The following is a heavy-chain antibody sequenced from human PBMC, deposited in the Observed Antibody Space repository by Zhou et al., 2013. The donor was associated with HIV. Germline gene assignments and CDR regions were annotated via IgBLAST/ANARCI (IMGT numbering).Heavy chain of an antibody. V-gene: IGHV1-69*04. CDR1: GGTFSSYA. Sequence: QVQLVQSGAEVKKPGSSVKVSCKASGGTFSSYAISWVRQAPGQGLEWMGRIIPILGIANYAQKFQGRVTITADKSTSTAYMELSSLRSEDTAVYYCARGHSSSSVWFDPLGPGNPWSPSPQ. CDR2: IIPILGIA. CDR3: ARGHSSSSVWFDP. D-gene: IGHD6-6*01. J-gene: IGHJ5*02.